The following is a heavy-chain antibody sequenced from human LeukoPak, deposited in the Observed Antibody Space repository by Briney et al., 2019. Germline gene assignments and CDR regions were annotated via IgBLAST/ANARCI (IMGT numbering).Heavy chain of an antibody. V-gene: IGHV4-59*01. CDR1: GGSITSSS. D-gene: IGHD5-24*01. CDR2: IYYSGST. J-gene: IGHJ4*02. CDR3: ARGSGWLQY. Sequence: SETLSLTCTVPGGSITSSSWTWIRQPPGKGLEWIGCIYYSGSTNYNPSLKSRVTMSVDTSNNQFSLRLSSVTAADTAVYYCARGSGWLQYRGQGTLVTVSS.